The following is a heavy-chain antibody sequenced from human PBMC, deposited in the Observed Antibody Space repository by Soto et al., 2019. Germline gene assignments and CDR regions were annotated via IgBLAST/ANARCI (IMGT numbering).Heavy chain of an antibody. D-gene: IGHD3-9*01. V-gene: IGHV4-61*01. CDR2: IYYSGTT. J-gene: IGHJ5*02. Sequence: PSVPLGLTCPWSCGPLSSGSYYCSSIRQSPGDVLECIGYIYYSGTTKYNPSLKSRVSISVDTSKNQFSLRLTSLSAADTAVYYCARAASPYFDLLSAFHPWGQGTLVTVSS. CDR3: ARAASPYFDLLSAFHP. CDR1: CGPLSSGSYY.